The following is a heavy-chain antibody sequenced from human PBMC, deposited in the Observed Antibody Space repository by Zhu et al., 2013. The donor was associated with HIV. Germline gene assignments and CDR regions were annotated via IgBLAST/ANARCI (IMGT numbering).Heavy chain of an antibody. V-gene: IGHV1-2*02. CDR2: INPKNGDT. CDR1: GYRFTAYY. CDR3: ARDPSTRYYTDI. D-gene: IGHD4-17*01. J-gene: IGHJ6*03. Sequence: QVQLVQSGAEMKRPGASVKVSCKPLGYRFTAYYIHWVRQAPGKGIEWMGYINPKNGDTKLAQTFRDRIFVTRDTSINTVYMELRSLTSDDTAVYYCARDPSTRYYTDIWGKGTTVIVSS.